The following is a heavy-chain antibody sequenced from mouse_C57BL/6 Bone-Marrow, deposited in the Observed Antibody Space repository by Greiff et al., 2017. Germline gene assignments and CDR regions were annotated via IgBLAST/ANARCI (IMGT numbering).Heavy chain of an antibody. V-gene: IGHV5-4*01. Sequence: EVHLVESGGGLVKPGGSLKLSCAASGFTFSSYAMSWVRQTPEKRLEWVATISDGGSYTYYPDNVKGRFTISRDDAKNNLYLEMSHLKSEDTAMYYCARGWDKDDYWGQGTTRRVSS. CDR2: ISDGGSYT. CDR1: GFTFSSYA. J-gene: IGHJ2*01. CDR3: ARGWDKDDY. D-gene: IGHD4-1*01.